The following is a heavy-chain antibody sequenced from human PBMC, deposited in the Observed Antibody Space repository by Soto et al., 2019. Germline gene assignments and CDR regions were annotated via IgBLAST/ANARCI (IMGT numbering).Heavy chain of an antibody. CDR2: IYYSGST. CDR1: GGSISSYY. D-gene: IGHD3-22*01. J-gene: IGHJ4*02. Sequence: SETLSLTCTVSGGSISSYYWSWIRQPPGKGLEWIGYIYYSGSTNYNPSLKSRVTISVDTSKNQFSLKLSSVTAADTAVYYCARADDSSGYYYEIDYWGQGTLVTVSS. CDR3: ARADDSSGYYYEIDY. V-gene: IGHV4-59*01.